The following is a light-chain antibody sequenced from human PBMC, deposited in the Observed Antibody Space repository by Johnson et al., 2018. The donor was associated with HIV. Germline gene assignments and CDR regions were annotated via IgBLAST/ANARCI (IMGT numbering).Light chain of an antibody. V-gene: IGLV1-51*02. CDR1: RSSTGRNY. J-gene: IGLJ1*01. Sequence: QSVLTQPPSVSAAPGQKVTIYCSGSRSSTGRNYASWYQQLPGTAPKLLIYENNKRPSVIPDRFSGSKSGTSATLGITGLQTGDEADYYCGTWDSSLSAYVFGTGTRVTVL. CDR2: ENN. CDR3: GTWDSSLSAYV.